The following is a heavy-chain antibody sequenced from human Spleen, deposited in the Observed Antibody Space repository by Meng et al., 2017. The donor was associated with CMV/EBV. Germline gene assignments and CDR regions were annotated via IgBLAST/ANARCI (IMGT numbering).Heavy chain of an antibody. D-gene: IGHD6-13*01. J-gene: IGHJ4*02. Sequence: ASVKVSCKASGYTFTGYYIHWVRQAPGQGLEWMGLINPSGGSTRYAQKFQGRVTMTRDTSTSTVYMELRSLRSDDTAVYFCARLGARYSSSWQINYWGQGTLVTVSS. CDR2: INPSGGST. CDR3: ARLGARYSSSWQINY. CDR1: GYTFTGYY. V-gene: IGHV1-46*01.